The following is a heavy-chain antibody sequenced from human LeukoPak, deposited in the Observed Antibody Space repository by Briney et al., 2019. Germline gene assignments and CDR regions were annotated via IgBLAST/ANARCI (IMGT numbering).Heavy chain of an antibody. CDR2: IYYSGNT. D-gene: IGHD3-10*01. CDR1: GGSISSSY. J-gene: IGHJ4*02. Sequence: SETLSLTCTVSGGSISSSYWSWIRQPPGKGLEWIGYIYYSGNTNYNPSLKSRVTISVDTSKNQFSLKLTSVTAPDTAVYYCARASRGHDYWGQGTLVTVSS. CDR3: ARASRGHDY. V-gene: IGHV4-59*01.